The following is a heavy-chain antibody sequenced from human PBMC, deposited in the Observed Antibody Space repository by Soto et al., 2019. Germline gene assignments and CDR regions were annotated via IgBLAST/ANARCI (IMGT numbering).Heavy chain of an antibody. CDR1: GAAISSGGYY. D-gene: IGHD3-22*01. V-gene: IGHV4-31*03. Sequence: QLQPQESGPGLVKPSQTLSLTCTVSGAAISSGGYYWTWIPQRPRMGLEWIGSAYYTGNSYYTPPLMSRVIMSVDTSKNQFSLRLTSVPAACTAVYYCARAGYYDSSGSLRAPFGHWGQGALVIVSS. CDR3: ARAGYYDSSGSLRAPFGH. J-gene: IGHJ4*02. CDR2: AYYTGNS.